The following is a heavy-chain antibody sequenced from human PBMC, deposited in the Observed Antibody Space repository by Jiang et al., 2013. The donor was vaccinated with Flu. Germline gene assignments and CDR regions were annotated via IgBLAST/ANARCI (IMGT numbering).Heavy chain of an antibody. J-gene: IGHJ4*02. V-gene: IGHV2-70*11. CDR1: GFSLSTSGLC. Sequence: KPTQTLTLTCTFSGFSLSTSGLCVSWIRQPPGKALEWLARIDWDDDKYYTTSLKTRLTISKDTSKNQVVLTMTDMDPVDTATYYCARIRRDDYKSYYFDYWGQGILVTVSS. CDR2: IDWDDDK. D-gene: IGHD5-24*01. CDR3: ARIRRDDYKSYYFDY.